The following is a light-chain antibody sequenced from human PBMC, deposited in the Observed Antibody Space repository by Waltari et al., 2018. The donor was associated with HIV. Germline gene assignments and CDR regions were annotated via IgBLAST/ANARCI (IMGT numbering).Light chain of an antibody. J-gene: IGKJ5*01. CDR3: QQYNTFPS. Sequence: DIQLTQSPSPLAAFVGYRATITCRASQTVNEWLAWYQQKPGKPPNLLITRASTLEFGVPTRFSGRGFDTEFTLTIDTLQPDDFAVYYCQQYNTFPSFGQGTRLE. CDR2: RAS. V-gene: IGKV1-5*03. CDR1: QTVNEW.